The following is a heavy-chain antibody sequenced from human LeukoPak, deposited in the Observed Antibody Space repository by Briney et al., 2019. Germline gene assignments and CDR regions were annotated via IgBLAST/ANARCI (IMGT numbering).Heavy chain of an antibody. CDR2: IYDSGST. V-gene: IGHV4-4*02. Sequence: WESLSLTFAVSGGSIRSSNWCCLVPEPSRKGEEWIGIIYDSGSTNYNPTLKSRVTISVDKSKNQFSLKLSSVTAADAAVYDCERAGWVRGAPRYWGQGTLVTVST. CDR3: ERAGWVRGAPRY. CDR1: GGSIRSSNW. J-gene: IGHJ4*02. D-gene: IGHD3-10*01.